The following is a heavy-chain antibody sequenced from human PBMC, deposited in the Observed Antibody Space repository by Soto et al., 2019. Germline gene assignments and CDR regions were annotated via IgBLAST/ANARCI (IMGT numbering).Heavy chain of an antibody. CDR1: GGSISSGGYY. CDR2: IYYSGST. CDR3: ARDRGLHYFGSGSYRPKNYGMDV. Sequence: TLSLTCTVSGGSISSGGYYWSWIRQHPGKGLEWIGYIYYSGSTYYNPSLKSRVNISVDTSKNQFSLKLSSVTAADTAVYYCARDRGLHYFGSGSYRPKNYGMDVWGQGTTVTVSS. J-gene: IGHJ6*02. D-gene: IGHD3-10*01. V-gene: IGHV4-31*03.